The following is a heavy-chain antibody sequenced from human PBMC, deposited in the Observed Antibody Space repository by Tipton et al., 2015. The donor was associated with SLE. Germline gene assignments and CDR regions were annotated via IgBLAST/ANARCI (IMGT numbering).Heavy chain of an antibody. J-gene: IGHJ4*02. CDR1: GGSFSGYY. D-gene: IGHD6-6*01. V-gene: IGHV4-34*01. CDR2: INHSGST. Sequence: LRLSCVVHGGSFSGYYWSWIRQPPGKGLEWIGEINHSGSTNYNPSLKSRVTISVDTSKNQFSLKLSSVTAADTAVYYCARADRGSSSRKGAFDYWGQGTLVTVSS. CDR3: ARADRGSSSRKGAFDY.